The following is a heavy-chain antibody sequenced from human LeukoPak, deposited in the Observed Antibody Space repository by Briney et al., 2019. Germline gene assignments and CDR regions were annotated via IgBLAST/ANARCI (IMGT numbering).Heavy chain of an antibody. CDR2: IIPTLGIA. V-gene: IGHV1-69*04. CDR3: ARDVDCSSTSCYIEPSWFDP. Sequence: SVTVSCKASGGTFSSYTISWVRQAPGQGLEWMGRIIPTLGIAHYAQKCQGRVTITADKSTSTAYMELSSLRSEDTAVYYCARDVDCSSTSCYIEPSWFDPWGQGTLVTVSS. J-gene: IGHJ5*02. CDR1: GGTFSSYT. D-gene: IGHD2-2*02.